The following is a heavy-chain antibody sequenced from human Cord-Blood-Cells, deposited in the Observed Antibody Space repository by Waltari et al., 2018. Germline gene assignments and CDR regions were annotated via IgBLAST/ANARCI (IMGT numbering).Heavy chain of an antibody. CDR2: ISYDGSNK. J-gene: IGHJ3*01. D-gene: IGHD3-3*01. Sequence: QVQLVESGGGVVQPGRSLRLSCAASGFTFSSYGMHWVRQASGKGLEWVAVISYDGSNKYYADSVKGRFTTSRDNSKNTLYLQMNSLRAEDTAVYYCAKERLSLSSGYYAFDVWGQGTMVTVSS. V-gene: IGHV3-30*18. CDR3: AKERLSLSSGYYAFDV. CDR1: GFTFSSYG.